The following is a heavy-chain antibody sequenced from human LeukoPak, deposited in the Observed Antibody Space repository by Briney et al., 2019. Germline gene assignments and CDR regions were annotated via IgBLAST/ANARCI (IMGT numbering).Heavy chain of an antibody. CDR3: AGDRYYDSSGYTFDI. Sequence: ASVKVSCKASGYTFTSYYMHWVRQAPGQGLEWMGIINPSGGSTSYAQKFRGRVTMTRDMSTSTVYMELSSLRSEDTAVYYCAGDRYYDSSGYTFDIWGQGTMVTVSS. D-gene: IGHD3-22*01. J-gene: IGHJ3*02. CDR1: GYTFTSYY. CDR2: INPSGGST. V-gene: IGHV1-46*01.